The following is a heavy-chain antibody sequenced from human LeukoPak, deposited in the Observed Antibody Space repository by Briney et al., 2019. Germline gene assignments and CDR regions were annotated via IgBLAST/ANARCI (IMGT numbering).Heavy chain of an antibody. J-gene: IGHJ4*02. V-gene: IGHV3-15*01. D-gene: IGHD3-9*01. Sequence: MXXXRXAXGXGXEWVGXIKSKTDGWTTDYAAPVKGRFIISRDDSKTTLYLQMNSLKTEDTALYYCTTVYLTGEGNDYWGQGTLVTVSS. CDR2: IKSKTDGWTT. CDR3: TTVYLTGEGNDY.